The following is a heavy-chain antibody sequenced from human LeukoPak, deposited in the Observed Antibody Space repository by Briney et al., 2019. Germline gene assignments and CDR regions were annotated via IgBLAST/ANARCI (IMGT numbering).Heavy chain of an antibody. CDR3: ARDKGKYSGSYPLDY. J-gene: IGHJ4*02. D-gene: IGHD1-26*01. CDR1: GYTFTSYG. CDR2: INPNSGGT. Sequence: ASVKVSCKASGYTFTSYGISWVRQAPGQGLEWMGWINPNSGGTNYAQKFQGRVTMTRDTSISTAYMELSRLRSDDTAVYYCARDKGKYSGSYPLDYWGQGTLVTVSS. V-gene: IGHV1-2*02.